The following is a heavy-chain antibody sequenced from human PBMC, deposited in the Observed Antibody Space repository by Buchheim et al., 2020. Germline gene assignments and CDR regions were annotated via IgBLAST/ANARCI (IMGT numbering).Heavy chain of an antibody. V-gene: IGHV3-30*04. CDR2: ISYDGSNK. J-gene: IGHJ6*02. CDR3: AREYAMDV. Sequence: QVQLVESGGGVVQPGRSLRLSCAASGFTFSSYAMHWVRQAPGKGLEWVAIISYDGSNKYYADSVKGRFTISRDNSNTTLYLQINSLRAEDTAVYYCAREYAMDVWGQGTT. CDR1: GFTFSSYA.